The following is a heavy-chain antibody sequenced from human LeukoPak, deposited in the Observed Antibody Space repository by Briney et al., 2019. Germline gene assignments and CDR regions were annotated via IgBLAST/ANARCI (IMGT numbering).Heavy chain of an antibody. V-gene: IGHV7-4-1*02. D-gene: IGHD3-10*01. CDR3: ARDRGVRGVISSPGSMDV. J-gene: IGHJ6*04. CDR2: INTNTGNP. Sequence: ASVKVSCKASGYTSTSYAMNWVRQAPGQGLEWMGWINTNTGNPTYAQGFTGRFVFSLDTSVSTAYLQISSLKAEDTAVYYCARDRGVRGVISSPGSMDVWGKGTTVTVSS. CDR1: GYTSTSYA.